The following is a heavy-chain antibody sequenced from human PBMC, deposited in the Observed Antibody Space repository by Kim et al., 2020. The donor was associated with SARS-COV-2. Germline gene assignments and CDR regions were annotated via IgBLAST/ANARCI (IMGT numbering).Heavy chain of an antibody. Sequence: ASVKVSCKASGYTFTSYGISWVRQAHGQGLEWMGWISAYNGNTNYAQKLQGRVTMTTDTSTSTAYMELRSLRSDDTAVDYCANAVRAMVYYYFDYWGQGTLVTVSS. V-gene: IGHV1-18*04. CDR3: ANAVRAMVYYYFDY. D-gene: IGHD5-18*01. CDR2: ISAYNGNT. CDR1: GYTFTSYG. J-gene: IGHJ4*02.